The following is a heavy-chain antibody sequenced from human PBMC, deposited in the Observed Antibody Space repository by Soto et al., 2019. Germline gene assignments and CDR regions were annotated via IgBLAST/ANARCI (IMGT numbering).Heavy chain of an antibody. V-gene: IGHV3-23*01. CDR3: TKRAGLHY. Sequence: EVQLLESGGGLVQPGVSLRLSCAASGFTFSTFDMSWVRQAPGKGLEWVSAILGSTGNTYYADSVMGRFTISKDNSENTLFLPTTSLSPEDTALNYCTKRAGLHYWGQGMLGTVSS. CDR2: ILGSTGNT. D-gene: IGHD5-18*01. J-gene: IGHJ4*02. CDR1: GFTFSTFD.